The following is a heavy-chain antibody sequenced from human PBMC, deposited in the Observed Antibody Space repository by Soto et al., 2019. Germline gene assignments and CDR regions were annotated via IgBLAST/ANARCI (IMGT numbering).Heavy chain of an antibody. D-gene: IGHD3-22*01. V-gene: IGHV3-7*03. CDR1: GFNFSIYW. CDR2: IKQDGSEK. CDR3: ARERWLAVNSGPHDTGDYYGMDV. Sequence: GGSLRLSSAAPGFNFSIYWMAWVPQAPGKGVEGVGNIKQDGSEKYYVDSVKGRFTISRDNAKNSLYLQMNSLRAEDTAVYYCARERWLAVNSGPHDTGDYYGMDVWGQGTTVTVSS. J-gene: IGHJ6*02.